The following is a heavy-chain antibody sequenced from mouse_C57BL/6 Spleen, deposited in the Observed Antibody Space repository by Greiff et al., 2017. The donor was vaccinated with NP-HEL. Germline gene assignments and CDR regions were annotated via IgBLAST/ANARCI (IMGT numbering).Heavy chain of an antibody. V-gene: IGHV3-6*01. CDR1: GYSITSGYY. J-gene: IGHJ4*01. CDR3: ALLEAMDY. Sequence: EVQLVESGPGLVKPSQSLSLTCSVTGYSITSGYYWNWIRQFPGNKLEWMGYISYDGSNNYNPSLKNRISITRDTSKNQFFLKLNSVTTEDTATYYCALLEAMDYWGQGTSVTVSS. CDR2: ISYDGSN. D-gene: IGHD2-1*01.